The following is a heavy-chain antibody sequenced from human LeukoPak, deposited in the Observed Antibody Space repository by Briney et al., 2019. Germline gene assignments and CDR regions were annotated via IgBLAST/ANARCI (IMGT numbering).Heavy chain of an antibody. CDR1: GFTFSIYA. Sequence: GGSLRLSCAASGFTFSIYAMHWVRQAPGKGLEWVAVISYDGSNKYYADSVTGRFTISRDNSKNTLYLQMNSLRAEDTAVYYCAKDGYCSGGSCNLYGMDVWGQGTTVTVSS. D-gene: IGHD2-15*01. CDR2: ISYDGSNK. CDR3: AKDGYCSGGSCNLYGMDV. J-gene: IGHJ6*02. V-gene: IGHV3-30-3*01.